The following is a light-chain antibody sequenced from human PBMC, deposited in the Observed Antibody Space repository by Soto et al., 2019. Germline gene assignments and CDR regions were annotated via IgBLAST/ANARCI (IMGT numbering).Light chain of an antibody. Sequence: DIQVTQSPSSLSASVGDRVTITCRASQSISSYLNWYQQKPGKAPKLLIYAASSLQSGVPSRFSGSGSVTDFSLTICSLQPEDFASYYCQESYRTPWAFGQGTKV. V-gene: IGKV1-39*01. J-gene: IGKJ1*01. CDR3: QESYRTPWA. CDR1: QSISSY. CDR2: AAS.